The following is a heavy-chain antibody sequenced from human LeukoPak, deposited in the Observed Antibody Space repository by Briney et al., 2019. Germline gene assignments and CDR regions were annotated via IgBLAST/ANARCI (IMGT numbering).Heavy chain of an antibody. CDR1: GFTVKTYD. D-gene: IGHD3-10*01. CDR2: FGISGTI. V-gene: IGHV3-48*01. Sequence: GGSLRLSCAVSGFTVKTYDMHWVRQAPGEGPEWIAYFGISGTIYYADSVRGRFTISRDNAKNSLFLQMNSLRVDDTAIYYCAGFGVCPYWGQGTPVTVSS. CDR3: AGFGVCPY. J-gene: IGHJ4*02.